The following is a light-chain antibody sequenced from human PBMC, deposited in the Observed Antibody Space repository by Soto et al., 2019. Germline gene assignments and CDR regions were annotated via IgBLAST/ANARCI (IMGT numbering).Light chain of an antibody. J-gene: IGLJ2*01. CDR1: SGDVGAYNH. CDR2: DVS. Sequence: QSVLTQPASVSGSPGQSITISCAGTSGDVGAYNHVTWFQQYPGNDPTLIIYDVSERPSGVSDRFSGSKSGNTASLTISGLLTEDEADYYCGSYTTINTMVFGGGTKLTVL. V-gene: IGLV2-14*01. CDR3: GSYTTINTMV.